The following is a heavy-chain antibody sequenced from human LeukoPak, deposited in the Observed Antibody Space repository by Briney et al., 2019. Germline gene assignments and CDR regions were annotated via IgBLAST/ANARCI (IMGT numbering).Heavy chain of an antibody. J-gene: IGHJ6*02. Sequence: QSGGSLRLSCAASGFSFSSYSMNWVRQAPGKGLEWVSYISSRSSTIYYVDSVKGRFTISRDNAKNSLYLQMSSLRDEDTAVYYCARGIPVMVASANYYGMGVWGQGTMVSVSS. CDR3: ARGIPVMVASANYYGMGV. CDR2: ISSRSSTI. V-gene: IGHV3-48*02. D-gene: IGHD3-10*01. CDR1: GFSFSSYS.